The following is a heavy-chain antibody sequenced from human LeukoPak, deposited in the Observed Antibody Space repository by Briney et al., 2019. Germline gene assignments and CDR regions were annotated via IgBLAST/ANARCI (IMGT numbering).Heavy chain of an antibody. D-gene: IGHD1-7*01. CDR1: GFTFSSYG. V-gene: IGHV3-23*01. J-gene: IGHJ5*02. Sequence: GGSLRLSCAASGFTFSSYGMHWVRQAPGKGLEWVSAISGSGGSTYYADSVKGRFTISRDNSKNTLYLQMNSLRAEDTAVYYCENSPRRIPGTTLVALWGQGTLVTVSS. CDR2: ISGSGGST. CDR3: ENSPRRIPGTTLVAL.